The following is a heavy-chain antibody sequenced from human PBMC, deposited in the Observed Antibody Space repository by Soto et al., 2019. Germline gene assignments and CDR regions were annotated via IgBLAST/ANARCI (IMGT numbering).Heavy chain of an antibody. CDR2: IFPGDSDT. D-gene: IGHD5-12*01. CDR3: ARAGVSTPRLEDPFDV. Sequence: PGESLKISCKGSGYSFTTYWLAWVRQLPGKGLEYMGIIFPGDSDTRYSPSFQGQVTISADKSINTAYLQWTSLKASDTAIYYCARAGVSTPRLEDPFDVWGQGTMVTVSS. J-gene: IGHJ3*01. CDR1: GYSFTTYW. V-gene: IGHV5-51*01.